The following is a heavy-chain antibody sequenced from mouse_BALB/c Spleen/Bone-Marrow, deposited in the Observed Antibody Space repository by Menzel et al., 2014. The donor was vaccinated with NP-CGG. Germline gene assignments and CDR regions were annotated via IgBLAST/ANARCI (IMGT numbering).Heavy chain of an antibody. CDR1: GYSITSDYA. D-gene: IGHD4-1*01. CDR2: ISYSGST. J-gene: IGHJ4*01. CDR3: SHWAYYYAMDY. Sequence: EVQRVESGPGLVKPSQSLSLTCTVTGYSITSDYAWNWIRQFPGNKLEWMGYISYSGSTSYNPSLKSRISITRDTSKNQFFLQLNSVTTEDTATYYCSHWAYYYAMDYWGQGTSVTVSP. V-gene: IGHV3-2*02.